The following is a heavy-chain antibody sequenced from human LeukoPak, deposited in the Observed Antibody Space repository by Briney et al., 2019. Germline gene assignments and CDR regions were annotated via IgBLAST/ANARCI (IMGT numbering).Heavy chain of an antibody. J-gene: IGHJ4*02. CDR3: AKAGGITMIVVVITSLDY. CDR2: IYSGGST. V-gene: IGHV3-66*01. D-gene: IGHD3-22*01. CDR1: GFTVSSNY. Sequence: GGSLRLSCAASGFTVSSNYMSWVRQAPGKGLEWVSVIYSGGSTYYADSVKGRFTISRDNSKNTLYLQMNSLRAEDTAVYYCAKAGGITMIVVVITSLDYWGQGTLVTVSS.